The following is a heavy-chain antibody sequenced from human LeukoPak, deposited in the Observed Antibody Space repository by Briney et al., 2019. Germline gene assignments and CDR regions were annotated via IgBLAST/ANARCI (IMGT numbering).Heavy chain of an antibody. V-gene: IGHV1-2*02. D-gene: IGHD6-6*01. Sequence: GGSVKVSCKASGYTFTGYYMHWVRQAPGQGVEWVGWINPNSGGTNYAQKFQGRVTMTRDKSISTAYMELSRLRSDDTAVYYCARDRRAARRTAGYYFDYWGQGTLVTVSS. CDR2: INPNSGGT. CDR3: ARDRRAARRTAGYYFDY. J-gene: IGHJ4*02. CDR1: GYTFTGYY.